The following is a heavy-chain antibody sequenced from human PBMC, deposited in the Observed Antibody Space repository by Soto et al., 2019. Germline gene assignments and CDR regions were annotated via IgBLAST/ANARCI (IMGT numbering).Heavy chain of an antibody. Sequence: PGGSLRLSCAASGFTFSSYAMSWVRQAPGKGLEWVSVISGDGGSTYYADSVKGRFTISRDNSKNTLYLQMNSLRAGDTAVYYCARGTAEDAFDIWGQGTMVTVSS. CDR2: ISGDGGST. CDR3: ARGTAEDAFDI. CDR1: GFTFSSYA. V-gene: IGHV3-23*01. J-gene: IGHJ3*02. D-gene: IGHD1-1*01.